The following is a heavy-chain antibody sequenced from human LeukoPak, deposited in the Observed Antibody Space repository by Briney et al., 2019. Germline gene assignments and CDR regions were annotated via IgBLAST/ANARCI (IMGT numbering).Heavy chain of an antibody. J-gene: IGHJ3*02. D-gene: IGHD3-3*01. Sequence: PGGSLRLSCAASGFTFSSYAMHWVRQAPGKGLEWVSGINWNGGSTGYADSVKGRFTISRDNAKNSLYLQMNSLRAEDTALYHCARGPYDFPTGAFDIWGQGTMVTVSS. CDR3: ARGPYDFPTGAFDI. CDR2: INWNGGST. V-gene: IGHV3-20*01. CDR1: GFTFSSYA.